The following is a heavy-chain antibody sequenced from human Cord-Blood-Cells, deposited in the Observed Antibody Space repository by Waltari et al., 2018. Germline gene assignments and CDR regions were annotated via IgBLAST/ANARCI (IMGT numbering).Heavy chain of an antibody. CDR2: MYYSGRT. J-gene: IGHJ4*02. CDR1: GGSISSYY. V-gene: IGHV4-59*01. Sequence: QVQLQESGPGLVKPSETLSLTCTVSGGSISSYYWSWLRQPPGKGLDWIGYMYYSGRTNSNPALKSAVTISVDTSKNQFSLKLRSVTAADTAVYYCARYGFWSGYYFDYWGQGTLVTVSS. D-gene: IGHD3-3*01. CDR3: ARYGFWSGYYFDY.